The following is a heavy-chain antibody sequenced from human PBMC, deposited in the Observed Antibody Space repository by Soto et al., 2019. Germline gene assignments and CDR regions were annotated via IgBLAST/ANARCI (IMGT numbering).Heavy chain of an antibody. CDR2: IYYSGST. CDR1: GGSISSGDYY. V-gene: IGHV4-30-4*01. Sequence: QVQLQESGPGLVKPSQTLSLTCTVSGGSISSGDYYWSWIRQPPGKGLEWIGYIYYSGSTYYNPSLKRRVTISVDTSKHQFSLKLSSVTAADTAVYYCARVGGYCSGGSCSSVLDYWGQGTLVTVSS. D-gene: IGHD2-15*01. J-gene: IGHJ4*02. CDR3: ARVGGYCSGGSCSSVLDY.